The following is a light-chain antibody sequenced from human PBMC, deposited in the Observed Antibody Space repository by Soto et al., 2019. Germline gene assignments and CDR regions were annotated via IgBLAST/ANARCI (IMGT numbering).Light chain of an antibody. CDR2: GAS. V-gene: IGKV3-15*01. CDR1: QTVSTN. Sequence: EIVMTQSPATLSVSPGERATLSCRAGQTVSTNLAWYQQKPGQAPRLLIYGASTRATGIPARFGGSGSGTEFTLTISSLQSEDSAVYYCQQYNSYFLTFGGGTKVEIK. CDR3: QQYNSYFLT. J-gene: IGKJ4*01.